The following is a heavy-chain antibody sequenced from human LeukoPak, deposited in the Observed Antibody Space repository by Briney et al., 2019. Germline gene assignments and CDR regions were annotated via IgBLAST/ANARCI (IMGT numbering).Heavy chain of an antibody. J-gene: IGHJ6*03. CDR1: GGSISSYY. V-gene: IGHV4-59*01. D-gene: IGHD3-16*01. Sequence: SETLSLTCTVSGGSISSYYWSWIRQPPGKGLEWIGYIYYSGSTNYNPSLKSRVTISVDTSKYQFSLKLSSVTAADTAVYYCARQNGYYYYMDVWGKGTTVTVSS. CDR3: ARQNGYYYYMDV. CDR2: IYYSGST.